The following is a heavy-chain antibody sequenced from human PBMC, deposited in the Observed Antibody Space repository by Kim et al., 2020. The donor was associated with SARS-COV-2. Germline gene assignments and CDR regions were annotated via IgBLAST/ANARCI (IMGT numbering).Heavy chain of an antibody. V-gene: IGHV3-30*18. CDR3: AKDSMIVVVTQALDY. Sequence: GGSLRLSCAASGFTFSSYGMHWVRQAPGKGLEWVAVISYDGSNKYYADSVKGRFTISRDNSKNTLYLQMNSLRAEDTAVYYCAKDSMIVVVTQALDYWGQGTLVTVSS. CDR1: GFTFSSYG. D-gene: IGHD3-22*01. CDR2: ISYDGSNK. J-gene: IGHJ4*02.